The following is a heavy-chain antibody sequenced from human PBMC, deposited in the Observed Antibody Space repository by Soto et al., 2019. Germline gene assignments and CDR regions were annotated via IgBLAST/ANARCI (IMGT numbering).Heavy chain of an antibody. J-gene: IGHJ1*01. Sequence: PSCRLSISCALCGGAVSSSSYYWGWIRQPPGKGLEWIGSIYYSGSTYYNPSLKSRVTISVDTSKNQFSLKLSSVTAADTAVYYCARPRLEVRAEYFQHWGQGTLVTVSS. CDR1: GGAVSSSSYY. CDR2: IYYSGST. V-gene: IGHV4-39*01. D-gene: IGHD3-22*01. CDR3: ARPRLEVRAEYFQH.